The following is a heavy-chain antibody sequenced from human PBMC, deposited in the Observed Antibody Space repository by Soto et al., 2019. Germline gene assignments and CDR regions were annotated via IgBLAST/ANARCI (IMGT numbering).Heavy chain of an antibody. J-gene: IGHJ5*02. V-gene: IGHV1-18*04. CDR2: ISAYNGNT. Sequence: ASVKVSCKASGYTFTSYGISWVRQAPGQGLEWMGWISAYNGNTNYAQKLQGRVTMTTDTSTSTAYMELRSLRSDDTAVYYCARDYYDFWSGYSSQLWFNPWGQGTLVTVSS. CDR3: ARDYYDFWSGYSSQLWFNP. CDR1: GYTFTSYG. D-gene: IGHD3-3*01.